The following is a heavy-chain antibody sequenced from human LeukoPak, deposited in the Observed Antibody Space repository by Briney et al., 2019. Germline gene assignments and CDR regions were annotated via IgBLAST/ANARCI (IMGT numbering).Heavy chain of an antibody. V-gene: IGHV3-7*01. Sequence: PGGSLRLSCAASGFTFSSYWMNWVRQAPGKGLEWVANIKQDGSEKDYVDSVKGRFTISRDNAKNSLYLQMNSLRAEATAVYYCARVSSFAVAGFFDYWGQGILVTVSS. J-gene: IGHJ4*02. CDR3: ARVSSFAVAGFFDY. D-gene: IGHD6-19*01. CDR2: IKQDGSEK. CDR1: GFTFSSYW.